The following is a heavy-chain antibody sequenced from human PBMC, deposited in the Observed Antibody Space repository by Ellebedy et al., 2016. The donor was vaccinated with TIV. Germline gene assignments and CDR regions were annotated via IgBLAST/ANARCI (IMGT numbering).Heavy chain of an antibody. CDR3: ARDLGPWRDYYYYGMDV. J-gene: IGHJ6*02. D-gene: IGHD3-16*01. CDR1: GFTFSSYS. Sequence: GESLKISXAASGFTFSSYSMNWVRQAPGKGVEWVSSISSSSSYIYYADSVKGRFTISRDNAKNSLYLQMNSLRAEDTAVYYCARDLGPWRDYYYYGMDVWGQGTTVTVSS. V-gene: IGHV3-21*01. CDR2: ISSSSSYI.